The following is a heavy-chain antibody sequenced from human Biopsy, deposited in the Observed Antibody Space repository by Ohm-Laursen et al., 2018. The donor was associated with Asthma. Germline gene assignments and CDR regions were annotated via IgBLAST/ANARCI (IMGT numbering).Heavy chain of an antibody. CDR2: HDHEEGGT. CDR3: ASDFPKDYVRYNFQF. Sequence: ASVKVSCKISGYSLTDLSMPWVRQAPGQGLEWMGGHDHEEGGTVNARRFQGRVTMTEDTSTDTAYMELSSLSSDDTAVYYCASDFPKDYVRYNFQFWGQGTLVTVPS. J-gene: IGHJ4*02. V-gene: IGHV1-24*01. D-gene: IGHD4-17*01. CDR1: GYSLTDLS.